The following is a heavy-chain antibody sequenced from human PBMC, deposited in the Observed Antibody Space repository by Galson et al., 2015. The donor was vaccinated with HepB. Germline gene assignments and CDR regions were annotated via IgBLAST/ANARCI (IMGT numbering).Heavy chain of an antibody. CDR3: ARSFSEALDL. D-gene: IGHD2/OR15-2a*01. J-gene: IGHJ3*01. CDR2: ISVYDGNI. CDR1: GYTFTSNG. V-gene: IGHV1-18*04. Sequence: SVKVSCKASGYTFTSNGISWMRQAPGQGLEWMGWISVYDGNINYAQKFQGRVTMTTDTSTSTAYMEMKSLRLDDTAVYFCARSFSEALDLWGQGTVVTVSS.